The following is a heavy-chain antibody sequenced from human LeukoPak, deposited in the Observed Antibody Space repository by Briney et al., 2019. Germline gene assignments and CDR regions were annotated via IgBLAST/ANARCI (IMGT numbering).Heavy chain of an antibody. D-gene: IGHD3-22*01. CDR2: ISRSGEIS. J-gene: IGHJ4*02. V-gene: IGHV3-23*01. CDR3: VKSDDNSNFHLTGYLDY. Sequence: GGSLRLSCAASGFTFRDFAMNWVRQAPGKGLEWVSIISRSGEISYHANSVTGRFTISRDNSKSTLYLQMNSLKAEDTAVYFCVKSDDNSNFHLTGYLDYWGQGALVSVSS. CDR1: GFTFRDFA.